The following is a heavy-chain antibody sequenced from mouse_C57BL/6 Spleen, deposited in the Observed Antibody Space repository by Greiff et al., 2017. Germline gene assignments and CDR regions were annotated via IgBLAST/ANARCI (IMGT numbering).Heavy chain of an antibody. CDR1: GFNIKNTY. J-gene: IGHJ4*01. D-gene: IGHD2-5*01. CDR2: IDPANGNT. Sequence: VQLKQSVAELVRPGASVKLSCTASGFNIKNTYMHWVKQRPEQGLEWIGRIDPANGNTKYAPTFQGKATITADTSSNTAYLQLSSLTSEDTAIYYCARDSNCDYYAMDYWGQGTSVTVSS. CDR3: ARDSNCDYYAMDY. V-gene: IGHV14-3*01.